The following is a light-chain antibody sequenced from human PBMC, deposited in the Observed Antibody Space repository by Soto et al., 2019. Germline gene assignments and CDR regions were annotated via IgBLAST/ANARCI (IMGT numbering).Light chain of an antibody. J-gene: IGKJ4*01. V-gene: IGKV3-11*01. CDR1: EYVRAY. Sequence: ENVLTQFPATLSLSPGESATLSCRASEYVRAYLAWYHQKPGRAPRLLMYETSTRAPGIPRKFSGSGSVTDFTLSISSLEPEDSGVYYCQQRNDWPALSFGGGTKVEIK. CDR3: QQRNDWPALS. CDR2: ETS.